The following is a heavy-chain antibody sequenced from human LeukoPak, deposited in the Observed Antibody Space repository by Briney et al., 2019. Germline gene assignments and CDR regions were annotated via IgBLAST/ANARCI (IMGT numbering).Heavy chain of an antibody. J-gene: IGHJ3*02. D-gene: IGHD2-21*02. CDR2: ISAYNGNT. Sequence: ASVKVSCKASGYTFTSYGISWVRQAPGQGLEWMGWISAYNGNTNYAQKLQGRVTMTTDTSTSTAYMELRSLRSDDTAVYYCARAYCGGDCYSRGAFDIWGQGTMVTVSS. CDR1: GYTFTSYG. V-gene: IGHV1-18*01. CDR3: ARAYCGGDCYSRGAFDI.